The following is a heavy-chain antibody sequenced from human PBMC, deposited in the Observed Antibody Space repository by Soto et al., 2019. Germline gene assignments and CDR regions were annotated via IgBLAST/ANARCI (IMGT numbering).Heavy chain of an antibody. CDR3: AREGIVVIGSPIDS. D-gene: IGHD6-19*01. V-gene: IGHV1-18*01. Sequence: ASAKVSCKDSGYTFDNNCFSWVRQATEQGLEWMGWISGYNGNTNYAQKFQGGVTMTTDTSTSTAYMELRSLRSDDTAVYYCAREGIVVIGSPIDSWGQGTPVTVSS. J-gene: IGHJ4*02. CDR1: GYTFDNNC. CDR2: ISGYNGNT.